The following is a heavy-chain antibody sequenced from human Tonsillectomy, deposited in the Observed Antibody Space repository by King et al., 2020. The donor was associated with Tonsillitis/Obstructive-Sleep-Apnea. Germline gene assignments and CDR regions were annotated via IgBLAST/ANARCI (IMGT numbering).Heavy chain of an antibody. CDR2: ISSSGTTI. J-gene: IGHJ6*03. V-gene: IGHV3-11*01. D-gene: IGHD5-12*01. Sequence: VQLVESGGGLVKPGGSLRLSCAASGFTFSDYYMTWIRQAPGKGLEWVSYISSSGTTIYYADSLKGRFTISRDNAKNSLYLQMNSRRAEDTAVYYCAGGYNYYFYYYMDVWGKGTTVTVSS. CDR3: AGGYNYYFYYYMDV. CDR1: GFTFSDYY.